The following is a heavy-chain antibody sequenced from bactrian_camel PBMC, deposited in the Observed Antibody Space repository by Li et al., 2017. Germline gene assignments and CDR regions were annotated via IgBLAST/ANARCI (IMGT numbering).Heavy chain of an antibody. D-gene: IGHD5*01. V-gene: IGHV3-2*01. Sequence: HVQLVESGGDSVQAGGSLRLSCAKSGHISQSWYYMSWVRQAPGKGLEWVSSIYSDGSNTYYADSVKGRFTISQDNWKNILYLQMNSLKTEDTAIYYCAADVWEGYGRGSCDYWGRGTQVTVS. CDR3: AADVWEGYGRGSCDY. CDR1: GHISQSWYY. J-gene: IGHJ4*01. CDR2: IYSDGSNT.